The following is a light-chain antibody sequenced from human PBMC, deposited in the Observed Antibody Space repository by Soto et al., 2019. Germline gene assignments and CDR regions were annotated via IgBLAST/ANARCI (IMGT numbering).Light chain of an antibody. J-gene: IGKJ4*01. CDR3: QPHGSSPLT. V-gene: IGKV3-20*01. Sequence: EIVLTQSPGTLSLSPGERATLSCRASQTVTGSYLAWYQQKPGQAPRLLIYDASSRDTGIPDRFSGSGSGTDFTLTISRLEPEDFAVYFCQPHGSSPLTFGGGTKVEIK. CDR2: DAS. CDR1: QTVTGSY.